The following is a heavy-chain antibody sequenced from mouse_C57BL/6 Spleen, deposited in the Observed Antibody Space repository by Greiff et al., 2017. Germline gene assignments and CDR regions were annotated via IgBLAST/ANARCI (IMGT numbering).Heavy chain of an antibody. V-gene: IGHV5-17*01. CDR1: GFTFSDYG. J-gene: IGHJ2*01. CDR3: VPLYYGNCDYFDY. CDR2: ISSGSSTI. Sequence: VMLVESGGGLVKPGGSLKLSCAASGFTFSDYGMHWVRQAPEKGLEWVAYISSGSSTIYYADTVKGRFTISRDNAKNTLFLQMTSLRSEDTAIYYCVPLYYGNCDYFDYWGQGTTLTVSS. D-gene: IGHD2-1*01.